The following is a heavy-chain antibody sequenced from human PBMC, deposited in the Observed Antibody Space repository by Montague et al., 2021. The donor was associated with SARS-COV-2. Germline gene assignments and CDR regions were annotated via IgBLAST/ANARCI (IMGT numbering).Heavy chain of an antibody. CDR3: ARANPRGASWAY. Sequence: SLRLSCAAYGFPFSGYWMSWFRQAPGKGPEWVAEIEENGGEKNYXDSXKGRFTISRDNAKNSLYLHMNSLRGEDTALYFCARANPRGASWAYWGQGTLVTVSS. J-gene: IGHJ4*02. CDR2: IEENGGEK. CDR1: GFPFSGYW. D-gene: IGHD1-14*01. V-gene: IGHV3-7*01.